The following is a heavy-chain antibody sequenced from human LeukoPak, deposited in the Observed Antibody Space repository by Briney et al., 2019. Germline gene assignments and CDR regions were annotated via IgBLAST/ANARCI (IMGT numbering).Heavy chain of an antibody. D-gene: IGHD2-15*01. J-gene: IGHJ5*02. Sequence: ASVKVSCKASGYTFTSYGISWVRQAPGQGLEWMGWISAYNGNTNYAQRLQGRVTMTTDTSTSTAYMELRSLRSEDTAVYYCARDRVVGLAPFDPWGQGTLVTVSS. CDR1: GYTFTSYG. V-gene: IGHV1-18*01. CDR3: ARDRVVGLAPFDP. CDR2: ISAYNGNT.